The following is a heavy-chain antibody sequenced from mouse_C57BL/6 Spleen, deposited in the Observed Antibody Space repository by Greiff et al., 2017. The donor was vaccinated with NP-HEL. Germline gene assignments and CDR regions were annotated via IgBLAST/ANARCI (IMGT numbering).Heavy chain of an antibody. CDR1: GFTFSSYT. J-gene: IGHJ3*01. D-gene: IGHD1-1*01. Sequence: EVKVVESGGGLVKPGGSLKLSCAASGFTFSSYTMSWVRQTPEKRLEWVATISGGGGNTYYPDSVKGRFTISRDNAKNTLYLQMSSLRSEDTALYYCARLPTGSGSSPWFAYWGQGTLVTVSA. CDR3: ARLPTGSGSSPWFAY. V-gene: IGHV5-9*01. CDR2: ISGGGGNT.